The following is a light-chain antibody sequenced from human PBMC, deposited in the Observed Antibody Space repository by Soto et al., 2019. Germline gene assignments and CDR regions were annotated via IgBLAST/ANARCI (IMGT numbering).Light chain of an antibody. CDR1: PSNIGGNT. Sequence: QPVLAQPPSASETPGQRVTISCSGSPSNIGGNTVNWYQQVPGTAPKLLIYSNNQRPSGVPDRFSGSKSGTSASLAISGLQSEDKADYYCATWDDSLNGRVFGGGTKVTVL. J-gene: IGLJ3*02. CDR2: SNN. V-gene: IGLV1-44*01. CDR3: ATWDDSLNGRV.